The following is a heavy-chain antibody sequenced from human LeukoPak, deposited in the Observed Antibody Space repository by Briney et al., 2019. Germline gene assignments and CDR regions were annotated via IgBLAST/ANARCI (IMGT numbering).Heavy chain of an antibody. D-gene: IGHD2-15*01. CDR1: GFTLSPWW. CDR3: ARGGGYHYY. CDR2: IKQDGSEK. J-gene: IGHJ4*02. Sequence: PGGSLRLSCAASGFTLSPWWRTWVRQAPGKGLEWVANIKQDGSEKYYVDSVKGRFTISRDNAKNSLYLQMNSLRAEDTAVYYCARGGGYHYYWGQGTLVTVSS. V-gene: IGHV3-7*01.